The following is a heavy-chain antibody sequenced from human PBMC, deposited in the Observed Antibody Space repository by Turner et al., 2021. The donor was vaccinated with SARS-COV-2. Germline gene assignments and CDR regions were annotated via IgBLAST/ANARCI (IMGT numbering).Heavy chain of an antibody. D-gene: IGHD1-7*01. CDR1: GFTFSGYG. CDR3: ARDGGTGTTFPFFDY. CDR2: IWYAGSYK. J-gene: IGHJ4*02. V-gene: IGHV3-33*01. Sequence: QVHLVESGGGVVQPGRSLSISCAASGFTFSGYGMHWVRQAPGKGLEWVAVIWYAGSYKYYADSVKGRFTISRDNSKNTLYLQMNSLRAEDTALYYCARDGGTGTTFPFFDYWGQGTLVTVSS.